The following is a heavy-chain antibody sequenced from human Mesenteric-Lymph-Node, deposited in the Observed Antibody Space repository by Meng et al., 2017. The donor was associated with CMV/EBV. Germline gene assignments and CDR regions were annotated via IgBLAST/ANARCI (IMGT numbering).Heavy chain of an antibody. CDR3: ARASYSSSWFH. V-gene: IGHV4-59*02. D-gene: IGHD6-13*01. Sequence: SETLSLTCNVSGVSVSSYYWSWIRQPPGKGLEWIGYIYYSGSTNYNPSLKSRVTISVDTSKNQFSLKLSSVTAADTAVYYCARASYSSSWFHWGQGTLVTVSS. CDR1: GVSVSSYY. CDR2: IYYSGST. J-gene: IGHJ4*02.